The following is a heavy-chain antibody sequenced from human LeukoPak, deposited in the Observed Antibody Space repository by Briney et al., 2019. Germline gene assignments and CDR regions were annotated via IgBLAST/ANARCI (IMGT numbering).Heavy chain of an antibody. CDR2: IKQDGSEK. J-gene: IGHJ6*02. V-gene: IGHV3-7*01. D-gene: IGHD3-3*01. Sequence: GGSLRLSCAASGFTFSSYWMSWVRRAPGKGLEWVANIKQDGSEKYYVDSVKGRFTISRDNAKNSLYLQMNSLRAEDTAVYYCARCGRLRFLEWLPRDYYYGMDVWGQGTTVTVSS. CDR3: ARCGRLRFLEWLPRDYYYGMDV. CDR1: GFTFSSYW.